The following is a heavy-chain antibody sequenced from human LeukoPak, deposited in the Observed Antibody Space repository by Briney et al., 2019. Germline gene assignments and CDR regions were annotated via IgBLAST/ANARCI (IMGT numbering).Heavy chain of an antibody. CDR2: INPSGGST. V-gene: IGHV1-46*01. CDR3: AKGGRDYGDSSGTD. J-gene: IGHJ4*02. CDR1: GYTLTELS. Sequence: GASVKVSCKVSGYTLTELSMHWVRQAPGQGLEWMGIINPSGGSTTYAQMFQGRVILTRDTSTRTVYMELYSLRSEDTAVYYCAKGGRDYGDSSGTDWGQGTLVTVSS. D-gene: IGHD4-23*01.